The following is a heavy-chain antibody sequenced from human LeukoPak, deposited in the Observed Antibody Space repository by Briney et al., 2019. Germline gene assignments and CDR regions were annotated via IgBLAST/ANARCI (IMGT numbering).Heavy chain of an antibody. Sequence: GGSLRLSCAASGFTFSTYAMSWVRQAPGKGLEWVSAISGSGGSTYYADSVKGRFTITRDNSKNTLYLQMNSLRAEDTSIYFCAKALEQETVIALDSWGQGTLVTVSS. CDR1: GFTFSTYA. CDR3: AKALEQETVIALDS. D-gene: IGHD6-13*01. V-gene: IGHV3-23*01. J-gene: IGHJ4*02. CDR2: ISGSGGST.